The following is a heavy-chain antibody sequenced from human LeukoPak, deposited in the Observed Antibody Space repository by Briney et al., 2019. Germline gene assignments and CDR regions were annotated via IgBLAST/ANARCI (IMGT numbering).Heavy chain of an antibody. CDR1: GFTFSTYN. CDR3: ARAAIAAARIYYYMDV. D-gene: IGHD6-13*01. J-gene: IGHJ6*03. CDR2: ITSSSSYI. V-gene: IGHV3-21*01. Sequence: KPGGSLRLSCAASGFTFSTYNMNWVRQAPGKGLEWVSSITSSSSYIYYADSVKGRFTISRDNAKNSLYLQMNSLRAEDTAVYYCARAAIAAARIYYYMDVWGKGTTVTVSS.